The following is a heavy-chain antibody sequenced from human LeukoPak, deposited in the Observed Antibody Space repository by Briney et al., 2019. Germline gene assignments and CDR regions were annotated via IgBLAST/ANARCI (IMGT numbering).Heavy chain of an antibody. CDR2: INPGNGDT. CDR3: ARERWHCRVNCYSVYYYALDV. CDR1: GYTFTNYA. V-gene: IGHV1-3*01. Sequence: VASVKVSCKGSGYTFTNYAVHWVRQAPGQRLEWLGWINPGNGDTKYSQNFRGRVTVTSDTSAATAYVELNSLTSEDTAVYYCARERWHCRVNCYSVYYYALDVWGQGTTVTVSS. J-gene: IGHJ6*02. D-gene: IGHD2-15*01.